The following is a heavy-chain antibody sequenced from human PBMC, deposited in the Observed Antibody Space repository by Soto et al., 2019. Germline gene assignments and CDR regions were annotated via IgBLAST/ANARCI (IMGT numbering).Heavy chain of an antibody. CDR1: GYTLTELS. J-gene: IGHJ4*02. CDR2: FDPEDGET. Sequence: ASVKVSCKVSGYTLTELSMHWVRQAPGKGLEWMGGFDPEDGETIYAQKFQGRVTMTEDTSTDTAYMELSSLRSEDTAVYYYATEAKKRTYYYGSGSYPREVDYWGQGTLVTVSS. CDR3: ATEAKKRTYYYGSGSYPREVDY. V-gene: IGHV1-24*01. D-gene: IGHD3-10*01.